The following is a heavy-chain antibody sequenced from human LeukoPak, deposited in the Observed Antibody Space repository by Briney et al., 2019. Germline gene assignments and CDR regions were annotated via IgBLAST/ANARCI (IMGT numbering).Heavy chain of an antibody. CDR2: ISSNGGST. D-gene: IGHD2/OR15-2a*01. J-gene: IGHJ4*02. CDR3: VGSNGNMYYFDY. Sequence: GGSLRLSCAASGFTFSDYYMSWIRQAPGKGLEYVSAISSNGGSTYYADSVKGRFTISRDNSKNTLYLQMSSLRAEDTAVYYCVGSNGNMYYFDYWGQGTLVTVSS. CDR1: GFTFSDYY. V-gene: IGHV3-64D*09.